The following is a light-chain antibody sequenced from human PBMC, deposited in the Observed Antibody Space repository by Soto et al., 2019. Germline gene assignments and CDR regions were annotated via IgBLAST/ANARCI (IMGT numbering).Light chain of an antibody. CDR3: GSWDSSLSAYV. V-gene: IGLV1-51*01. CDR2: DDN. J-gene: IGLJ1*01. CDR1: SSNIGGNS. Sequence: QSLMTQRRSLSAAPGQKVTISCSGSSSNIGGNSVSWYQQLPGTTPKLLIYDDNKRPSGIPDRFSGSKSGTSATLGITGFQTGDEADYYCGSWDSSLSAYVFGTGTKLTVL.